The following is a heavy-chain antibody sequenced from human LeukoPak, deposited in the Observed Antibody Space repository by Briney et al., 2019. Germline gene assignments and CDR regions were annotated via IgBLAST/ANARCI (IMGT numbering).Heavy chain of an antibody. J-gene: IGHJ6*02. Sequence: PGGSLRLSCAASGFTFSSYSMNWVRQAPGKGLEWVSSISSSSSYIYYADSVKGRFTISRDNAKNSLYLQMNSLRAEDTAVYYCASIRGGNGYYYGMDVWGQGTTVTVSS. D-gene: IGHD1-1*01. CDR3: ASIRGGNGYYYGMDV. CDR1: GFTFSSYS. V-gene: IGHV3-21*01. CDR2: ISSSSSYI.